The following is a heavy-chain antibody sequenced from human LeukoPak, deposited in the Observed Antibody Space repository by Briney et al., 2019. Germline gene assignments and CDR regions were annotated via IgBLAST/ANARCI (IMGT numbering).Heavy chain of an antibody. CDR3: ATFHNWFDP. D-gene: IGHD3-16*01. CDR2: IYHSGST. J-gene: IGHJ5*02. CDR1: GGSISSGGYS. V-gene: IGHV4-30-2*01. Sequence: SETLSLTCAVSGGSISSGGYSWSWIRQPPGKGLEWIGYIYHSGSTYYNPSLKSRVTISVDRSKNQFSLKLSSVTAADTAVYYCATFHNWFDPWGQGTLVTVSS.